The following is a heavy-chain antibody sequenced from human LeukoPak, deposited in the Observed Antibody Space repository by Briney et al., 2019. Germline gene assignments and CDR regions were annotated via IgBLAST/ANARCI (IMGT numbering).Heavy chain of an antibody. CDR2: INHSGST. CDR3: ARFRRQTTDY. CDR1: GGSFSGYY. V-gene: IGHV4-34*01. Sequence: SETLSLTCAVYGGSFSGYYWSWIRQPPGKGLEWIGEINHSGSTNYNPSLKSRVTISVDTSKNQFSLKLRSVTAAHTAVYYGARFRRQTTDYWGEGALVTVSS. D-gene: IGHD1-7*01. J-gene: IGHJ4*02.